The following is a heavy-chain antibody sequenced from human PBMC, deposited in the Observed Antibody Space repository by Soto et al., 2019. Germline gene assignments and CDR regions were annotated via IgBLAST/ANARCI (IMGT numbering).Heavy chain of an antibody. CDR3: VRDRWSSSRGAPYYGLDV. CDR1: GASIRSSAY. Sequence: SETLSLTCTVSGASIRSSAYWGWIRQPPGKGLEWIGSIYSIGNTYYNPSLKSGVTISADTSKNQFSLNLISVTAADTAVYYCVRDRWSSSRGAPYYGLDVWGQGTTVT. D-gene: IGHD6-19*01. CDR2: IYSIGNT. J-gene: IGHJ6*02. V-gene: IGHV4-39*02.